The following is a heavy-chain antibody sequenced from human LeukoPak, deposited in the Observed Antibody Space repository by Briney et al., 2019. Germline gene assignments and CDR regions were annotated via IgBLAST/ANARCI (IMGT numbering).Heavy chain of an antibody. D-gene: IGHD3-22*01. Sequence: GGSLRLSCAASGFTFSSYAMHWVRQAPGKGLEWVAVISYDGSNKYNADSVKGRFTISRDNSKNTLYLQMNSLRPEDTAVYYCARDRRHTMIVVGREGWYFDLWGRGTLVTVSS. V-gene: IGHV3-30*04. CDR1: GFTFSSYA. J-gene: IGHJ2*01. CDR2: ISYDGSNK. CDR3: ARDRRHTMIVVGREGWYFDL.